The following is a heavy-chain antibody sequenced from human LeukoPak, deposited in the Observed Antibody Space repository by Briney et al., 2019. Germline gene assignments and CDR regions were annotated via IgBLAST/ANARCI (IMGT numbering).Heavy chain of an antibody. J-gene: IGHJ3*02. CDR1: GGSISSYY. Sequence: SETLSLTCTVSGGSISSYYWSWIRQPPGKGLEWIGYIYYSGSTNYNPSLKSRVTISVDTSKNQFSLKLSSVTAADTAVYYCARHAVVTAMPDAFDIWGQGTMVTVSS. V-gene: IGHV4-59*08. CDR2: IYYSGST. CDR3: ARHAVVTAMPDAFDI. D-gene: IGHD2-21*02.